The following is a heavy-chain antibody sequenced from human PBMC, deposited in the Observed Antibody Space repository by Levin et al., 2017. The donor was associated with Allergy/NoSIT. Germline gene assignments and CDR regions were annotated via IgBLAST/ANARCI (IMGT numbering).Heavy chain of an antibody. CDR1: GFTFTDFG. D-gene: IGHD2-21*01. Sequence: AGGSLRLSCAASGFTFTDFGFNWVRQAPGKGLEWVSSINTYTGNTAYSGSVKGRFTISRDNARNSVYLQMNSLRVEDTAVYYCAGERGVVADFRHFDYWGQGTLVTISS. J-gene: IGHJ4*02. V-gene: IGHV3-21*01. CDR3: AGERGVVADFRHFDY. CDR2: INTYTGNT.